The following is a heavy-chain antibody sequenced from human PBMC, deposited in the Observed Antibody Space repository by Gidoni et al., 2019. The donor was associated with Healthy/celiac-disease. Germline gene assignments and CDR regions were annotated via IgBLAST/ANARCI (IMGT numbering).Heavy chain of an antibody. CDR1: GYSISSGYY. D-gene: IGHD5-12*01. Sequence: QVQLQESGPGLVKPSETLSLTCAVSGYSISSGYYWGWIRQPPGQGLEWLGSIYHSGSTYYNPSLKIRVTISVDTSKNQFSLKLSSVTAADTAVYYCARARLGGYDLDRYYYYGMDVWGQGTTVTVSS. V-gene: IGHV4-38-2*01. CDR3: ARARLGGYDLDRYYYYGMDV. CDR2: IYHSGST. J-gene: IGHJ6*02.